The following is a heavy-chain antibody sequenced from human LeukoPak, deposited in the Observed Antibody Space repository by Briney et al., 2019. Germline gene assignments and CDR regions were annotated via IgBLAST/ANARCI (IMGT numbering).Heavy chain of an antibody. CDR2: FNISDHDT. V-gene: IGHV1-18*03. D-gene: IGHD2-15*01. J-gene: IGHJ6*03. Sequence: GSGRVSYTPSGHPFSSYGTSRLRQAPGQRLGGMGWFNISDHDTKYAQKFQGKVTVTTEISTATADMELGSLRSDDLAVYDCARRHCFCNDMDVWGKGTTVSVSS. CDR3: ARRHCFCNDMDV. CDR1: GHPFSSYG.